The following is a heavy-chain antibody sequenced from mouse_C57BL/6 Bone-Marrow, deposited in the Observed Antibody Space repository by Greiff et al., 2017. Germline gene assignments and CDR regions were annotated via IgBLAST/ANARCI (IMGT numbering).Heavy chain of an antibody. J-gene: IGHJ4*01. CDR3: ARLPPDWYAMDY. V-gene: IGHV5-12*01. Sequence: DVKLVESGGGLVQPGGSLKLSCAASGFTFSDYYMYWVRQTPEKRLEWVAYISNGGGSTYYPDTVKGRFTISRDNAKNTLYLQMSRLKSEDTAMYYCARLPPDWYAMDYWGQGTSVTVSS. D-gene: IGHD2-4*01. CDR2: ISNGGGST. CDR1: GFTFSDYY.